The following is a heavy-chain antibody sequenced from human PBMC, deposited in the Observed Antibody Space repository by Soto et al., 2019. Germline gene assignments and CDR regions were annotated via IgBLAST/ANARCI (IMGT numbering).Heavy chain of an antibody. Sequence: GESLKISWKGSGYSFTSYWISWVRQMPGKGLEWMGRIDPSDSYTNYSPSFEGHVTISADKSISTAYLQWSSLKASDTAMYYCARQARWYSRGWYGGVRYYGMDVWGQGTTVTVSS. CDR1: GYSFTSYW. CDR2: IDPSDSYT. V-gene: IGHV5-10-1*01. J-gene: IGHJ6*02. CDR3: ARQARWYSRGWYGGVRYYGMDV. D-gene: IGHD6-19*01.